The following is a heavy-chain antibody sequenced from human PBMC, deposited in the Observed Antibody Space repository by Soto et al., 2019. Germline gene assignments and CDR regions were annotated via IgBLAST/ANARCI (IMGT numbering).Heavy chain of an antibody. V-gene: IGHV3-15*01. D-gene: IGHD6-19*01. CDR3: TTWSIAVADMDV. CDR1: EFTFSNAW. CDR2: IKSKTDGGTT. J-gene: IGHJ6*02. Sequence: PGGSLRLSCTASEFTFSNAWMTWVRQAPGKGLEWVGRIKSKTDGGTTDYAAPVKGRFTISRDDSKNTLYLQMNSLKTEDTAVYYCTTWSIAVADMDVWGQGTTVTVSS.